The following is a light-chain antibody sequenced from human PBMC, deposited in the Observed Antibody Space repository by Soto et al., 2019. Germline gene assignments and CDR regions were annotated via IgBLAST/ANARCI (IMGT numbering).Light chain of an antibody. CDR2: GAS. Sequence: EIVMTQSQATLSVSPLERANVSCSASQSVSSNLAWYQQKPGQAPRLLIYGASTRATGIPARFSGSGSGTEFTLTISSLQSEDFAVYYCQQYNNWPPTWTFGQGPKVDIK. CDR3: QQYNNWPPTWT. CDR1: QSVSSN. V-gene: IGKV3-15*01. J-gene: IGKJ1*01.